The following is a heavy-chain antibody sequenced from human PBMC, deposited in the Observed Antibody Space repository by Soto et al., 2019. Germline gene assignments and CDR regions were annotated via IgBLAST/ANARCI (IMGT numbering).Heavy chain of an antibody. Sequence: QVQLVQSGAEVKKPGSSVKVSCKASGGTFSSYAISWVRQAPGQGLEWMGGIIPIFGTANYAQKFQGRVKITADESQSPGYTEPTTLRSEDTALYFCARDPPGGAWGMGVWGQGTTVTVSS. J-gene: IGHJ6*02. V-gene: IGHV1-69*01. CDR1: GGTFSSYA. D-gene: IGHD1-26*01. CDR3: ARDPPGGAWGMGV. CDR2: IIPIFGTA.